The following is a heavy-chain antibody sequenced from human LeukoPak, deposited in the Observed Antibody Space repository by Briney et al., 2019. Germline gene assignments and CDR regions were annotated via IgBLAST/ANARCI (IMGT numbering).Heavy chain of an antibody. V-gene: IGHV1-69*13. J-gene: IGHJ4*02. Sequence: GASVKVSCKASGGTFSSYAISWVRQAPGQGLEWMGGIIPIFGTANYAQKFQGRVTITADESTSTAYMGLSSLRSEDTAVYYCARGTLAYCGGDCYRQDAFDYWGQGTLVTVSS. CDR3: ARGTLAYCGGDCYRQDAFDY. CDR2: IIPIFGTA. CDR1: GGTFSSYA. D-gene: IGHD2-21*02.